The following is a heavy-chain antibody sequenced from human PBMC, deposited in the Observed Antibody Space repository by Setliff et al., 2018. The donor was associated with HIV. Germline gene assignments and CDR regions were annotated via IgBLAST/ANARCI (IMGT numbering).Heavy chain of an antibody. CDR3: ARDPALTYSGYVYWYFDL. D-gene: IGHD5-12*01. J-gene: IGHJ2*01. CDR1: GGTFRAYA. V-gene: IGHV1-69*10. CDR2: IIPMLRVA. Sequence: ASVKVSCKASGGTFRAYAISWVRQAPGQGLEWMGGIIPMLRVAKYAQNLQDRVTITADKSTGTAYMELSGLRSDDTAVYYCARDPALTYSGYVYWYFDLWGRGTLVTVSS.